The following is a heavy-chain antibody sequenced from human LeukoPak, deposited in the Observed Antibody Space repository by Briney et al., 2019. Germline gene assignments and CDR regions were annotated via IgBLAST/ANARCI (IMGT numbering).Heavy chain of an antibody. CDR1: GFTFSSYG. V-gene: IGHV3-30*03. CDR3: AHLPVVDDAFDI. Sequence: GGSLRLSCAASGFTFSSYGMHWVRQAPGKGLEWVAVISYDGSNKYYADFVKGRFTISRDNSKNTLYLQMNSLRAEDTAVYYCAHLPVVDDAFDIWGQGTMVTVSS. J-gene: IGHJ3*02. CDR2: ISYDGSNK. D-gene: IGHD4-23*01.